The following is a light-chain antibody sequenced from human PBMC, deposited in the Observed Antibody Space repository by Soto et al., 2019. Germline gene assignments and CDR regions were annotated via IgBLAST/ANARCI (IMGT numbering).Light chain of an antibody. CDR2: EVN. V-gene: IGLV2-23*02. CDR3: CSYARSGNTLL. CDR1: SSDVGSYNL. Sequence: QSVLTQPASVSGSPGQSITISCTGTSSDVGSYNLVSWYQQRPGKAPKFMIYEVNKRPSGVSDRFSGSKSGNTASLTISGRQAEDEADYYYCSYARSGNTLLFGGGTKVTVL. J-gene: IGLJ2*01.